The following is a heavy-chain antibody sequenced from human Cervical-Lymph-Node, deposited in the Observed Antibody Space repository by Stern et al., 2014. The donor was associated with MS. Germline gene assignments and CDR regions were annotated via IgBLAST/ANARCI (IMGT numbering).Heavy chain of an antibody. CDR2: IIPLFGTA. D-gene: IGHD1-26*01. J-gene: IGHJ1*01. V-gene: IGHV1-69*01. Sequence: VQLVESEAEVKKPGSSVKVSCKASGGTFSSYALSWVRKAPGQGLAWMWGIIPLFGTANYAQKFQGRVTITADESTSTAYMELSSLRSEDTAVYYCARLRSGSYYGYFQHWGQGTLVTVSS. CDR3: ARLRSGSYYGYFQH. CDR1: GGTFSSYA.